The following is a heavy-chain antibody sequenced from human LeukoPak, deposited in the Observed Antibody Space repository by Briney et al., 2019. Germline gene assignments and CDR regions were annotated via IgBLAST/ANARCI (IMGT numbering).Heavy chain of an antibody. J-gene: IGHJ4*02. CDR1: GFTFSNYA. CDR2: ITGSGGNT. CDR3: AKWGDYDVLTGYYVSDY. V-gene: IGHV3-23*01. Sequence: GRSLRLSCAASGFTFSNYAMSWVRQAPGKGLEWVSAITGSGGNTYYADSGKGRFTISRDNSKNTVFLQMNSLRAADTAVYYCAKWGDYDVLTGYYVSDYWGQGTLVTVSS. D-gene: IGHD3-9*01.